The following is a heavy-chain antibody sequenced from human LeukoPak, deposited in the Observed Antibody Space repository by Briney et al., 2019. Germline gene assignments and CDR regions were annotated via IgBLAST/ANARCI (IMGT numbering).Heavy chain of an antibody. CDR3: ARTNPVYGDYDY. CDR2: VYPDGRT. J-gene: IGHJ4*02. Sequence: GGSLRLSCAVSGFTVTDNYMSWVRQAPGKGLQWVSVVYPDGRTYYADSVRGRFTISRDNSRNTLLLQLNSLRADDTAVYYCARTNPVYGDYDYWGQGTLVTVSS. V-gene: IGHV3-53*01. D-gene: IGHD4-17*01. CDR1: GFTVTDNY.